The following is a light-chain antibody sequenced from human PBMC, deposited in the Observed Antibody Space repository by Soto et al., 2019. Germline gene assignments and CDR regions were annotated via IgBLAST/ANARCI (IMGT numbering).Light chain of an antibody. CDR1: QSVSSN. CDR3: QQYNNWPLYT. J-gene: IGKJ2*01. V-gene: IGKV3D-15*01. CDR2: GAS. Sequence: EVVMTQSPATLSVSPGERATLSCRASQSVSSNLAWYQQNPGQAPRLLIFGASTRATVIPARFSGSGSGIEFTLTISSLQSEDFAVYYCQQYNNWPLYTFGQGTKLEIK.